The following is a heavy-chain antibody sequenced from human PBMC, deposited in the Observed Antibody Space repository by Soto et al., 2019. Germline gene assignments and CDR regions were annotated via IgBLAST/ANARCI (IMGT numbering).Heavy chain of an antibody. Sequence: QVLLVQSGAEMKKPGSSVKVSCKASGGSFSTSSISWVRQAPGQRPEWMANILPIFGTADYAQKFQGRVTIPADKSTNTAYMELRSLLSPDTAVYYCAGGHEFGGNSDAYDIWGQGTVVTVSS. CDR1: GGSFSTSS. V-gene: IGHV1-69*14. CDR3: AGGHEFGGNSDAYDI. CDR2: ILPIFGTA. D-gene: IGHD2-21*01. J-gene: IGHJ3*02.